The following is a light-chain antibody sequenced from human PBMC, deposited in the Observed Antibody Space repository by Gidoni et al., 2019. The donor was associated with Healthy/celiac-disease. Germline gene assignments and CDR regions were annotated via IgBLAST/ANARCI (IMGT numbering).Light chain of an antibody. CDR2: GNS. Sequence: QSVLPQPPSVSGAPGQRVTISCTGSSSNIGAGYDVHWYQQLPGTAPKLLIYGNSNRPSGVPDRFSGSKSGTSASLAITGLQAEDEADYYCQSYDSSLSDDVVFGGGTKLTVL. V-gene: IGLV1-40*01. CDR3: QSYDSSLSDDVV. CDR1: SSNIGAGYD. J-gene: IGLJ2*01.